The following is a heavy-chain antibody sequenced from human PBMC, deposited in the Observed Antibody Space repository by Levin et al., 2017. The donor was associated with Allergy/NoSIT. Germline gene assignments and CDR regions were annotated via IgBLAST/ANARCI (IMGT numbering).Heavy chain of an antibody. D-gene: IGHD6-19*01. Sequence: ASVKVSCKASGYTFTSYGISWVRQAPGQGLEWMGWISAYNGNTNYAQKLQGRVTMTTDTSTSTAYMELRSLRSDDTAVYYCARNGYSSGWYGMGNYYYYYGMDVWGQGTTVTVSS. J-gene: IGHJ6*02. CDR1: GYTFTSYG. V-gene: IGHV1-18*01. CDR3: ARNGYSSGWYGMGNYYYYYGMDV. CDR2: ISAYNGNT.